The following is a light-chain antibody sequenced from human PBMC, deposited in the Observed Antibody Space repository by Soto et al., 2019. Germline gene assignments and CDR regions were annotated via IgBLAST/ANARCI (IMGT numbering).Light chain of an antibody. CDR1: QSISSW. J-gene: IGKJ1*01. Sequence: DIQMTQSPPTLSASVGDRVTITCRASQSISSWLAWYQEKAGKAPKLLIYDASSLGSGVPSRFSGSGSGTLFTLTISFLQPDYFASAFCQRYIIYLTFGQGTNVEI. CDR3: QRYIIYLT. CDR2: DAS. V-gene: IGKV1-5*01.